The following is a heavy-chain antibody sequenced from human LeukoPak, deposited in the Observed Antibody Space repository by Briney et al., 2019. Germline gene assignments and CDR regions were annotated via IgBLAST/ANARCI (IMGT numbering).Heavy chain of an antibody. Sequence: SETLSLTCSVSGCTINSYYRSWIRQPPGKGLEWIGHIHYSGSTNYKPSLKSRVTISVDTSKNQFSQKLSPVTAADAAVYYCARGGGRRDGYNFFYYWGQGTLVTVSS. CDR2: IHYSGST. J-gene: IGHJ4*02. CDR1: GCTINSYY. CDR3: ARGGGRRDGYNFFYY. D-gene: IGHD5-24*01. V-gene: IGHV4-59*01.